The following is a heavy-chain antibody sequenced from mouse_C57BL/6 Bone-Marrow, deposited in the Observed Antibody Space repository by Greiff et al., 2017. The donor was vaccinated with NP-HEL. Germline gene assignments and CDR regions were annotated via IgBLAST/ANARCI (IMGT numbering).Heavy chain of an antibody. J-gene: IGHJ2*01. Sequence: EVQLVESGGGLVQPGGSLSLSCAASGFTFTDYYMSWVRQPPGKALEWLGFIRNKANGYTTEYSASVKGRFTISRDNSQSILYLQMNALRAEDSATYYCARLSLRYYFDYWGQGTTLTVSS. CDR3: ARLSLRYYFDY. V-gene: IGHV7-3*01. CDR2: IRNKANGYTT. CDR1: GFTFTDYY. D-gene: IGHD1-1*01.